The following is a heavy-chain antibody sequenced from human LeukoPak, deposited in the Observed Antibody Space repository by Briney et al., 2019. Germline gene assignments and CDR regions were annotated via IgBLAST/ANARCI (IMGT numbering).Heavy chain of an antibody. Sequence: SETLSLTCAVYGWSFSGYYWRWIRQPPGKGLEWIGEINHSGSTNYNPSLKSRVTISVDTSKSQFSLMLSSVTAADTAVYYCARGSLWFGEDYWGQGTLVTVSS. CDR1: GWSFSGYY. CDR2: INHSGST. J-gene: IGHJ4*02. V-gene: IGHV4-34*01. D-gene: IGHD3-10*01. CDR3: ARGSLWFGEDY.